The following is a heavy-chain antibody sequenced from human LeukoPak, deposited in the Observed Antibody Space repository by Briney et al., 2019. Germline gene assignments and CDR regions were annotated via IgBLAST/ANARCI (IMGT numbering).Heavy chain of an antibody. V-gene: IGHV4-38-2*02. CDR2: IYHSGRT. J-gene: IGHJ4*02. CDR3: ARVMSGYSYGYPDF. CDR1: GYSISSGYY. Sequence: EPLSLTCPVSGYSISSGYYWGWIRQPPGKWLGWLGSIYHSGRTFYNPSLKSRVTISVDTSKNQFSLKLTSVTAADTAVYYCARVMSGYSYGYPDFWGQGTLVTVSS. D-gene: IGHD5-18*01.